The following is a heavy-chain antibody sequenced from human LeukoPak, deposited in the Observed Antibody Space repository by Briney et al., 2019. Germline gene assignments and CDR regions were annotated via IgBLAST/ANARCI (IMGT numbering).Heavy chain of an antibody. CDR2: IIPIFGTA. CDR3: ARTYYDSSGYGPDY. J-gene: IGHJ4*02. V-gene: IGHV1-69*05. Sequence: SVKVSGKASEGTFSRYVISGVRQAPGQGLEWMGRIIPIFGTANYAQKFQGRVTITTDESTSTAYMELSSLRSEDTAVYYCARTYYDSSGYGPDYWGQGTLVTVSS. CDR1: EGTFSRYV. D-gene: IGHD3-22*01.